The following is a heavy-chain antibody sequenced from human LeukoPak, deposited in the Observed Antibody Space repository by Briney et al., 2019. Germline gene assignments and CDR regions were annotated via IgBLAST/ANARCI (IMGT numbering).Heavy chain of an antibody. J-gene: IGHJ4*02. D-gene: IGHD3-10*01. Sequence: GASVKVSCKASGYTFTSYYMHWVRQAPGQGLEWMGIINPSGGSTSYAQKFQGRVTMTRDTSTSTVYMELSSLRSEDTAVYYCASHDYYGSGSYYPYYFDYWGQGTLVTVSS. CDR3: ASHDYYGSGSYYPYYFDY. CDR1: GYTFTSYY. V-gene: IGHV1-46*01. CDR2: INPSGGST.